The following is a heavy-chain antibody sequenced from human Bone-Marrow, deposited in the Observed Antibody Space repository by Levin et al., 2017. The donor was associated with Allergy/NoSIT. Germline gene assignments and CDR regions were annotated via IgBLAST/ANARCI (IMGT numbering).Heavy chain of an antibody. J-gene: IGHJ4*02. V-gene: IGHV3-23*01. CDR1: GFTFSRYA. Sequence: LSLTCAASGFTFSRYAMAWVRQAPGQGLEWVSGMSGSGGRTVYADSVKGRFTISRDNSKNIMYLQMNSLRVEDTDLYYCAREDNWNYDYWGQGTLVTVSS. CDR2: MSGSGGRT. D-gene: IGHD1-7*01. CDR3: AREDNWNYDY.